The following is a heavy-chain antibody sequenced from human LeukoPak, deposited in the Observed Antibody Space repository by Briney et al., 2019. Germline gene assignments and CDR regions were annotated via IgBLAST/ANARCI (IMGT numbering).Heavy chain of an antibody. CDR2: ISSSSSYI. CDR1: GFTFSSYE. CDR3: ARSADSSSGWFDP. Sequence: GGSLRLSCAASGFTFSSYEMNCVRHAPEKGLEWVSYISSSSSYIYYADSVKGRFTIPRDNAKSSLYLQMNSLRAEDTAVYYCARSADSSSGWFDPWGQGTLVTVSS. J-gene: IGHJ5*02. V-gene: IGHV3-21*05. D-gene: IGHD6-6*01.